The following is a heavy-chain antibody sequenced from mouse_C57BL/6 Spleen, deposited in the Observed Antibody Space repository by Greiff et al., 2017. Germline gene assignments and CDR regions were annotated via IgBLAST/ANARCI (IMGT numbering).Heavy chain of an antibody. CDR2: INPNNGGT. CDR1: GYTFTDYN. J-gene: IGHJ1*03. CDR3: ASELGLYWYFDV. V-gene: IGHV1-22*01. D-gene: IGHD4-1*01. Sequence: VQLKESGPELVKPGASVKMSCKASGYTFTDYNMHWVKQSHGKSLEWIGYINPNNGGTSYNQKFKGKATLTVNKSSSTAYMELRSLTSEDAAVYYCASELGLYWYFDVWGTGTTVTVSS.